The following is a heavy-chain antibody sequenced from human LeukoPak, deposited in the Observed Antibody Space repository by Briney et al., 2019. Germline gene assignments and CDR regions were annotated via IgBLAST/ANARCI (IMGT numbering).Heavy chain of an antibody. Sequence: ASVKVSCKASGYTFTSYGISWVRQAPGQGLEWMGWISAYNGNTNYAQKLQGRATLTRDMSTSTDYLELSSLRSEDTAVYYCARDNSVRDEAWWFNPWGQGTLVTVSS. CDR1: GYTFTSYG. CDR2: ISAYNGNT. CDR3: ARDNSVRDEAWWFNP. J-gene: IGHJ5*02. D-gene: IGHD5-24*01. V-gene: IGHV1-18*01.